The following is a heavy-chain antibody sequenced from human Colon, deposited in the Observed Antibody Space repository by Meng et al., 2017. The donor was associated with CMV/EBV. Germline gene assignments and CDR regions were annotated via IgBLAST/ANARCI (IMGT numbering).Heavy chain of an antibody. V-gene: IGHV3-11*01. J-gene: IGHJ6*02. CDR1: GFTFRDYY. CDR3: ARDQVVDTALVEGASYYYYGMDV. Sequence: GESLKISCAASGFTFRDYYMSWIRQAPGKGLEWVSSISSFASTIYYADSVRGRFNISRDNARDSLYLQMNSLRADDTAVYYCARDQVVDTALVEGASYYYYGMDVWGQGTTVTVSS. CDR2: ISSFASTI. D-gene: IGHD5-18*01.